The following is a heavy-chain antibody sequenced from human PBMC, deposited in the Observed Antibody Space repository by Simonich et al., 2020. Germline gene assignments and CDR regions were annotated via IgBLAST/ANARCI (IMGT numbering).Heavy chain of an antibody. CDR3: ARDTFLGYCSSTSCYDAFDI. V-gene: IGHV1-2*06. CDR2: INPNSGGT. J-gene: IGHJ3*02. D-gene: IGHD2-2*01. CDR1: GYTFTGYY. Sequence: QVQLVQSGAEVKKPGASVKVSCKASGYTFTGYYMHWVRQAPGQGLECRGRINPNSGGTNYSQKFKGRVTMTRDTSISTAYMELSRLRSDDTAVYYCARDTFLGYCSSTSCYDAFDIWGQGTMVTVSS.